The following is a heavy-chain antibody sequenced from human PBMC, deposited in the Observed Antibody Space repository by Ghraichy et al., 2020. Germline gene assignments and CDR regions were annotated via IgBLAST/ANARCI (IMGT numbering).Heavy chain of an antibody. J-gene: IGHJ4*02. D-gene: IGHD3-3*01. CDR2: ISYDGHNK. Sequence: GSLRLSCGASGFTFSSYAMHWVRQAPGKGLEWVAVISYDGHNKYYADSVKGRFTISRDTSKNTLYLQMNSLRAEDTAVYYCARGGFLEWLYTFDYWGQGTLVTVSS. CDR1: GFTFSSYA. V-gene: IGHV3-30-3*01. CDR3: ARGGFLEWLYTFDY.